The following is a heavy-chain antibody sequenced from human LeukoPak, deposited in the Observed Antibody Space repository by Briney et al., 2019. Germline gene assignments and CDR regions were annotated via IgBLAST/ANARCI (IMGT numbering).Heavy chain of an antibody. D-gene: IGHD2-21*02. CDR3: ANGDLTEGAFDI. V-gene: IGHV4-39*01. J-gene: IGHJ3*02. CDR1: GDSISSGSHY. Sequence: TPSETLSLTCTVSGDSISSGSHYWGWIRQPPGKGLEWIGSIYYSGNTYYNSSLKSRVTISVDTSKNQFSLNLSSVTAADTAIYYCANGDLTEGAFDIWGQGTMVIVSS. CDR2: IYYSGNT.